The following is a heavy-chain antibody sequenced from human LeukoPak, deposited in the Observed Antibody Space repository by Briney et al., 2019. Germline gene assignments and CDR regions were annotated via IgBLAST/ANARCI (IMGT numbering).Heavy chain of an antibody. D-gene: IGHD2-2*01. CDR1: GGTFSSYD. CDR3: AGGRTDIVVVPATLRNYYFDY. Sequence: ASVKVSCKASGGTFSSYDISWVRQAPGQGLEWMGGIMPMFCKTNYAQTFQGRVTTTADKATSTAYMELSSLRSEDTAVYYCAGGRTDIVVVPATLRNYYFDYWGQGTLVTVSS. V-gene: IGHV1-69*06. CDR2: IMPMFCKT. J-gene: IGHJ4*02.